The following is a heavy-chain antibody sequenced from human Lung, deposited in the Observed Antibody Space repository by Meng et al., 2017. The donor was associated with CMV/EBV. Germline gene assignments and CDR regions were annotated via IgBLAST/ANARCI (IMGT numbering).Heavy chain of an antibody. CDR1: GGSFSGYY. J-gene: IGHJ6*02. CDR3: ARGRGFWSGSRYYYYGMDV. V-gene: IGHV4-34*01. CDR2: INHSGST. D-gene: IGHD3-3*01. Sequence: SQTLSLTCAVYGGSFSGYYWSWIRQPPGKGLEWIGEINHSGSTNYNPSLKSRVTISVDTSKNQFSLKLSSVTAADTAVYYCARGRGFWSGSRYYYYGMDVWGQGXTVTASS.